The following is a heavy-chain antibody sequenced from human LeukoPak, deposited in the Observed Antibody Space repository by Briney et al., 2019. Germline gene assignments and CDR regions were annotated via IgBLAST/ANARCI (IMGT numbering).Heavy chain of an antibody. J-gene: IGHJ4*02. V-gene: IGHV1-2*06. CDR3: AREADCSGYYSVNFDY. D-gene: IGHD3-22*01. Sequence: GASVKVSCKASGYTFTGYYMHWVRQAPGQGLEWMGRINPNSGGTNYAQKFQGRVTMTRDTSISTAYMELSRLRSDDTAVYYCAREADCSGYYSVNFDYWGQGTLVTVSS. CDR1: GYTFTGYY. CDR2: INPNSGGT.